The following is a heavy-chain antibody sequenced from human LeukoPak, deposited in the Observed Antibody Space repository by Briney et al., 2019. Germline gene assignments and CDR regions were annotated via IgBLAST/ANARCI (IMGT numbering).Heavy chain of an antibody. D-gene: IGHD2-2*01. CDR1: GGSFSGYY. CDR2: INHSGST. CDR3: ARVMGYQLLYYYYGMDV. V-gene: IGHV4-34*01. J-gene: IGHJ6*02. Sequence: SETLSLTCAVYGGSFSGYYWSWIRQPPGKGLEWIGEINHSGSTNYNPSLKSRVTISVDTSKNQFSLKLSSVTAADTAVYYCARVMGYQLLYYYYGMDVWGQGTTVTVSS.